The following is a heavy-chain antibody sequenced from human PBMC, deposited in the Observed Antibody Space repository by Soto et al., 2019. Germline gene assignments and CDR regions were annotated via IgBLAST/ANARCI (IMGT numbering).Heavy chain of an antibody. CDR3: ARMRGLGEISPYFCN. J-gene: IGHJ4*02. Sequence: QVQLQESGPGLVKPSATLSLTCSISGGSISDYQWHWIRQPPGQGLEWIGYIYHSGRTHYNPPRNRPVTISLNTSAKQFSPRLRSVAAAGTAVYYCARMRGLGEISPYFCNWGQGALVTVSS. D-gene: IGHD3-16*02. CDR2: IYHSGRT. CDR1: GGSISDYQ. V-gene: IGHV4-59*01.